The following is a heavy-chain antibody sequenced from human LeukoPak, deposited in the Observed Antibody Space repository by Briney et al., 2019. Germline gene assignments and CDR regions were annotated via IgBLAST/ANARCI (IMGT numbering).Heavy chain of an antibody. CDR2: ISSNGGST. Sequence: GSLRLSCAASGFTFSSYAMHWVRQSPGKGLEYVSAISSNGGSTYYANSVKGRFTISRDNSKNTLYLQMGSLRAEDMAVYYCARTRDGYNSFDYWGQGTLVTVSS. D-gene: IGHD5-24*01. J-gene: IGHJ4*02. CDR1: GFTFSSYA. V-gene: IGHV3-64*01. CDR3: ARTRDGYNSFDY.